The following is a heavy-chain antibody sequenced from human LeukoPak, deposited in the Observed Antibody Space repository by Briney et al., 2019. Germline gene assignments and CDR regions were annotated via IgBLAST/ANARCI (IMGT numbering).Heavy chain of an antibody. V-gene: IGHV4-38-2*02. CDR3: ARGGFFYYFDY. CDR2: IRHDGHT. D-gene: IGHD2/OR15-2a*01. Sequence: SETLSLTCTVSGFFSTAYYWGWIRQPPGKGLEWIASIRHDGHTYYNPSLRSQVTISVDMSRNQFSLKLSSVTAADTAVYYCARGGFFYYFDYWGQGTLVTVSS. CDR1: GFFSTAYY. J-gene: IGHJ4*02.